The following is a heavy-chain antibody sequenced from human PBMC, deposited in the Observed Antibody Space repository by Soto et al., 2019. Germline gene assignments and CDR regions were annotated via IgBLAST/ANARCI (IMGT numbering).Heavy chain of an antibody. Sequence: QGQLEQSGAEVMKPGSSVKVSCKASGGSFSSYAISWVRQAPGQGLEWMGGIVPVLGTSHSAQKLQGRVTFSTDDSTTTAYMELSSLRSEDTAVYYCARDSPGGGYYYGMDVWGQGTTVTVSS. CDR1: GGSFSSYA. V-gene: IGHV1-69*01. D-gene: IGHD3-16*01. CDR2: IVPVLGTS. CDR3: ARDSPGGGYYYGMDV. J-gene: IGHJ6*02.